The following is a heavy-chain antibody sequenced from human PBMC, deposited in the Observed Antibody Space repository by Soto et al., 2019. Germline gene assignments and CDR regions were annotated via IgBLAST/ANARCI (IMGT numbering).Heavy chain of an antibody. V-gene: IGHV3-23*01. J-gene: IGHJ4*02. CDR2: ISGSGGST. D-gene: IGHD2-15*01. CDR3: AKVGEDIVVVVAATDY. CDR1: GFTFSSYA. Sequence: EVQLLESWGGLVQPGGSLRLSCAASGFTFSSYAMSWVRQAPGKGLEWVSAISGSGGSTYYADSVKGRFTISRDNSKNTLYLQMNSLRAEDTAVYYCAKVGEDIVVVVAATDYWGQGTLVTVSS.